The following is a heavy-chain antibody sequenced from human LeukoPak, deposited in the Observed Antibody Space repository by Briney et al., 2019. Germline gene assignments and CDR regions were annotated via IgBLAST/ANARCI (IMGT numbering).Heavy chain of an antibody. Sequence: GGSLRLSCTASGFTFSSYGMSWVRQAPGKGLDWVSAISGSGGSTYYADSVKGRFTISRDNSKNTLYLQMNSLRAEDTAVYYCAKVGIGYSSGWSDYWGQGTLVTVSS. V-gene: IGHV3-23*01. J-gene: IGHJ4*02. CDR1: GFTFSSYG. CDR2: ISGSGGST. CDR3: AKVGIGYSSGWSDY. D-gene: IGHD6-19*01.